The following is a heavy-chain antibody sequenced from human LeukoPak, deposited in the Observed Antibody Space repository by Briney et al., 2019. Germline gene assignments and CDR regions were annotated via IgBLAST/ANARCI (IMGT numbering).Heavy chain of an antibody. J-gene: IGHJ4*02. CDR1: GFTFSTYW. CDR2: IKGDESAR. Sequence: PGGSLRLSCAASGFTFSTYWMAWVRQAPGKGLEWVADIKGDESARHQADSVKGRFTISRDNAKNSLFLQMNSLRAEDTAVYYCARINSSSSPHFDYWGQGTLVTVSS. V-gene: IGHV3-7*01. D-gene: IGHD6-6*01. CDR3: ARINSSSSPHFDY.